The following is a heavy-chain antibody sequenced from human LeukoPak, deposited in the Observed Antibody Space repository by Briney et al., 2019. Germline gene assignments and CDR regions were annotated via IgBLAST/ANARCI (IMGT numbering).Heavy chain of an antibody. D-gene: IGHD2-2*01. Sequence: GGSLRLSCAASGFTFDDYAMHWVRQAPGKGLEWVSGISWNSGSIGYADSVKGRFTISRDNAKNSLYLQMNSLRAEDMALYYCAKALGSVVPAAMDYWGQGTLVTVSS. V-gene: IGHV3-9*03. CDR2: ISWNSGSI. CDR1: GFTFDDYA. CDR3: AKALGSVVPAAMDY. J-gene: IGHJ4*02.